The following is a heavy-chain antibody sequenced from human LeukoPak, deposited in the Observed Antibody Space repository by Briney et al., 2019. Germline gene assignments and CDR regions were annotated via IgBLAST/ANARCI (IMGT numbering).Heavy chain of an antibody. D-gene: IGHD1-26*01. CDR2: ISAYNGNT. CDR3: ARISGSYYELDWFDP. J-gene: IGHJ5*02. Sequence: GASVKVSCKASGYTFTSYGISWVRQAPGQGLEWMGWISAYNGNTNYAQKLQGRVTMTTDTSTSTAYMELRSLRSDDTAVYYCARISGSYYELDWFDPWGQGTLVTVSS. V-gene: IGHV1-18*01. CDR1: GYTFTSYG.